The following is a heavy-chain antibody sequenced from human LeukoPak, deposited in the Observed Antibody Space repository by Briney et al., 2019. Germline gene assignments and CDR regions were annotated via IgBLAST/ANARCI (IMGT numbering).Heavy chain of an antibody. CDR3: ARGPRGSGWAHDAFDI. CDR2: MNPNSGNT. V-gene: IGHV1-8*01. J-gene: IGHJ3*02. Sequence: GASVKVSCKTSGYTFSSYDINWVRQASGQGLEWMGWMNPNSGNTGYAEKFQGRVTMTRDTSINTAYMDLSSLESDDTAVYYCARGPRGSGWAHDAFDIWGQGQWSPSLQ. D-gene: IGHD6-19*01. CDR1: GYTFSSYD.